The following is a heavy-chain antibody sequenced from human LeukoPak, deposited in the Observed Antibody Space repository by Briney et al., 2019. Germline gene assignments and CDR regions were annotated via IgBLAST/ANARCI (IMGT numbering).Heavy chain of an antibody. Sequence: GGSLRLSCAAAGFTFSSYGMHWVRQAPGKGLEWVAVISYDGSNKYYADSVKGRFTISRDNSKNTLYLQMNSLRAEDTAVYYCAKEGYYDSSGWGNSMDVWGQGTTVTVSS. CDR2: ISYDGSNK. CDR1: GFTFSSYG. CDR3: AKEGYYDSSGWGNSMDV. J-gene: IGHJ6*02. V-gene: IGHV3-30*18. D-gene: IGHD3-22*01.